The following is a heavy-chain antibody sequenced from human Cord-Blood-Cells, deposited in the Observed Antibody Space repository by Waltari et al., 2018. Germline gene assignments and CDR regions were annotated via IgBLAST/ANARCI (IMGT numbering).Heavy chain of an antibody. V-gene: IGHV5-51*03. CDR2: IYPGDSDP. CDR3: ARGGSGSYYSDAFDI. J-gene: IGHJ3*02. CDR1: GYSFTSYW. Sequence: EVQLVQSGAEVKKPGESLKISCKGSGYSFTSYWIGWVRQMPGKGLGWMGIIYPGDSDPSYSPSFQGQVTIPADKSISTAYLQWSSLKASDTAMYYCARGGSGSYYSDAFDIWGQGTMVTVSS. D-gene: IGHD3-10*01.